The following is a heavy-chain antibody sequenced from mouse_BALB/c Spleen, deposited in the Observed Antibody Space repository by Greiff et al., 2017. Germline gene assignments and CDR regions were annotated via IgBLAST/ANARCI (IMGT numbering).Heavy chain of an antibody. V-gene: IGHV7-3*02. Sequence: EVMLVESGGGLVQPGGSLRLSCATSGFTFTDYYMSWVRQPPGKALEWLGFIRNKANGYTTEYSASVKGRFTISRDNSQSILYLQMNTLRAEDSATYYCARDRSSFAYWGQGTLVTVSA. D-gene: IGHD1-3*01. J-gene: IGHJ3*01. CDR2: IRNKANGYTT. CDR3: ARDRSSFAY. CDR1: GFTFTDYY.